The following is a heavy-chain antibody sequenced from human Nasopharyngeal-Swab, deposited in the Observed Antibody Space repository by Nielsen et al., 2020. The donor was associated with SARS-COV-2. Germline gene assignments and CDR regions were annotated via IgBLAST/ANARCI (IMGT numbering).Heavy chain of an antibody. V-gene: IGHV3-30*03. Sequence: WIRQPPGKGLEWVAVLSYDGSNKYYADSVKGRFTISRDNSKNTLYLQMNSLRAEDTAVYYCARVSSSSTTNWFDPWGQGTLVTVSS. CDR3: ARVSSSSTTNWFDP. D-gene: IGHD6-6*01. CDR2: LSYDGSNK. J-gene: IGHJ5*02.